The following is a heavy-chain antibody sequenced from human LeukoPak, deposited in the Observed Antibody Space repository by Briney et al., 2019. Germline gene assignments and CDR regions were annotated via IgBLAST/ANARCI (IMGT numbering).Heavy chain of an antibody. CDR1: GFTLSSHG. CDR2: ISGSGGST. D-gene: IGHD4-17*01. J-gene: IGHJ4*02. CDR3: AKDPNYGDYAY. Sequence: GTLRLFCAASGFTLSSHGMSWVRQAPGKGLDWVSAISGSGGSTYYADSVKGRFTISRDNSKNTLYLQMNSLRAEDTAVYYCAKDPNYGDYAYWGQGTLVTVSS. V-gene: IGHV3-23*01.